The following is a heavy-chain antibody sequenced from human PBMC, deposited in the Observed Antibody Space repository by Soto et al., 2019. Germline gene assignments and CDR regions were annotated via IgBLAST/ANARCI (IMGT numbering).Heavy chain of an antibody. CDR1: GYSISSGYY. CDR2: IYHSGST. D-gene: IGHD3-10*01. Sequence: SETLSLTCAVSGYSISSGYYWGWIRQPPGKGLEWIGSIYHSGSTYYNPSLKSRVTISVDTSKNQLSLKLSSVTAADTAVYYCARWPGVDDAFDIWGQGTLVTVSS. CDR3: ARWPGVDDAFDI. V-gene: IGHV4-38-2*01. J-gene: IGHJ3*02.